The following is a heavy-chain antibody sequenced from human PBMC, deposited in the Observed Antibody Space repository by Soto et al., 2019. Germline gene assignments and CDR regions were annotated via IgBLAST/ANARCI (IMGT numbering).Heavy chain of an antibody. CDR3: ARDQDSTVGYFDY. J-gene: IGHJ4*02. CDR1: GGSISSGGYY. V-gene: IGHV4-31*03. D-gene: IGHD2-15*01. CDR2: IYYSGST. Sequence: QVQLQESGPGLVKPSQTLSLTCTVSGGSISSGGYYWSWIRQHPGKGLEWIGYIYYSGSTYHNPSLKSRVTISVDTSKNQFSLKLSSVTAADTAVYYCARDQDSTVGYFDYWGQGTLVTVSS.